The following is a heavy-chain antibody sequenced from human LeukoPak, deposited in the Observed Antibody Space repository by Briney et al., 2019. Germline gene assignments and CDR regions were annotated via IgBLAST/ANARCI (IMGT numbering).Heavy chain of an antibody. J-gene: IGHJ4*02. Sequence: PGGSLRLSCAASGFTFSSYWMHWVRQAPGKGLEWVSSISSSSSYIYYADSVKGRFTISRDNAKNSLYLQMNSLRAEDTAVYYCARDGYGSGSADYWGQGTLVTVSS. CDR2: ISSSSSYI. D-gene: IGHD3-10*01. CDR3: ARDGYGSGSADY. CDR1: GFTFSSYW. V-gene: IGHV3-21*01.